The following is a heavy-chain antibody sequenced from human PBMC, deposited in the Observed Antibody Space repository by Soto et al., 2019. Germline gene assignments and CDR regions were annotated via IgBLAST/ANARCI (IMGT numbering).Heavy chain of an antibody. Sequence: QVQLVQSGAEVKKPGSSVKVSCKASGGTFSSYAMSWVRQAPGQGLEWMGVIIPISGTANYARKFQGRVTITAEESTSTAYMELSSLRSEDTAVYYCAGAEDYGGPYFDYWGQGTLVTVSS. CDR3: AGAEDYGGPYFDY. J-gene: IGHJ4*02. CDR2: IIPISGTA. CDR1: GGTFSSYA. V-gene: IGHV1-69*12. D-gene: IGHD4-17*01.